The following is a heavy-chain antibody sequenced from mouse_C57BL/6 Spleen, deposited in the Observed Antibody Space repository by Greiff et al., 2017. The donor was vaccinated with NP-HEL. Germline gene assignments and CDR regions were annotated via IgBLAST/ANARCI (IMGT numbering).Heavy chain of an antibody. Sequence: VQLQQSGAELVKPGASVKLSCKASGYTFTSYWMHWVKQRPGQGLEWIGMIHPNSGSTNYNEKFKSKATLTVDKSSSTAYMQLSSLTSEDSAVYYCARFYYYGSSYFDYWGQGTTLTVSS. D-gene: IGHD1-1*01. V-gene: IGHV1-64*01. CDR3: ARFYYYGSSYFDY. J-gene: IGHJ2*01. CDR2: IHPNSGST. CDR1: GYTFTSYW.